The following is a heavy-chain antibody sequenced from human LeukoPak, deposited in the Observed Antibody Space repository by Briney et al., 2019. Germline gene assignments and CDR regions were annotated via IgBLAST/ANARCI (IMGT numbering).Heavy chain of an antibody. J-gene: IGHJ5*02. Sequence: SETLSLTRTVSGGSISSYYWSWIRQPAGKGLEWIGRIYTSGSTNYNPSLKSRVTMSVDTSKNQFSLKLSSVTAADTAVYYCARDGGRYGSGSYYNNWFDPWGQGTLVTVSS. CDR3: ARDGGRYGSGSYYNNWFDP. CDR1: GGSISSYY. D-gene: IGHD3-10*01. V-gene: IGHV4-4*07. CDR2: IYTSGST.